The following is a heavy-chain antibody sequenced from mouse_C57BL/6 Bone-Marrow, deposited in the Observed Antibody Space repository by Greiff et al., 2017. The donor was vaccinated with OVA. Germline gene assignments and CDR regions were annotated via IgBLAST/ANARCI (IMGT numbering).Heavy chain of an antibody. J-gene: IGHJ3*01. CDR1: GYTFTSYG. V-gene: IGHV1-81*01. Sequence: VQRVESGAELARPGASVKLSCKASGYTFTSYGISWVKQRTGQGLEWIGEIYPRSGNTYYNEKFKGKATLTANKSSSTAYMELRSLTSEDSAVYFCASYGYGFAYWGQGTLVTVSA. CDR2: IYPRSGNT. CDR3: ASYGYGFAY. D-gene: IGHD2-2*01.